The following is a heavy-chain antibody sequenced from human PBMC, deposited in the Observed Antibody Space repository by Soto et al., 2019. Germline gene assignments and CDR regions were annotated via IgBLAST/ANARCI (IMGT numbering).Heavy chain of an antibody. CDR2: INAGNGNT. Sequence: GVSVKVSCKASGYTFTSYAMHWVRQAPGQRLEWMGWINAGNGNTKYSQKFQGRVTITRNTSASTAYMELSSLRSEDTAVYYCARPTSSSSWYYFDYWGQGTLITVSS. D-gene: IGHD6-13*01. CDR1: GYTFTSYA. CDR3: ARPTSSSSWYYFDY. V-gene: IGHV1-3*01. J-gene: IGHJ4*02.